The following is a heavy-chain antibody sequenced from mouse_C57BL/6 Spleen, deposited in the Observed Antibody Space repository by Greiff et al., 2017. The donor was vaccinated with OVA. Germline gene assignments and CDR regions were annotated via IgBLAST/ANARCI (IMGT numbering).Heavy chain of an antibody. Sequence: VQLQQSGPELVKPGASVKISCKASGYTFTDYYMNWVKQSHGKSLEWIGDINPNNGGTSYNQKFKGKATLTVDKSSSTAYMELRSLTSEDSAVYYCAPYYYGSDWYFDVWGTGTTVTVSS. D-gene: IGHD1-1*01. CDR1: GYTFTDYY. CDR3: APYYYGSDWYFDV. V-gene: IGHV1-26*01. CDR2: INPNNGGT. J-gene: IGHJ1*03.